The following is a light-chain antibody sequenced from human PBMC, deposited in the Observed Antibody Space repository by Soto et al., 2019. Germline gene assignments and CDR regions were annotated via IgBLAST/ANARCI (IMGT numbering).Light chain of an antibody. CDR1: QNVLNNY. Sequence: EVVLTQSPGTLSLSPGERATLSCRASQNVLNNYLSWYQQKPGQAPRLLIYGASTRATGIPDRFSGSGSGTDFTLIISRLELEDFAVYYCQQYGGSPLYTFGRGTKLEIK. CDR2: GAS. V-gene: IGKV3-20*01. CDR3: QQYGGSPLYT. J-gene: IGKJ2*01.